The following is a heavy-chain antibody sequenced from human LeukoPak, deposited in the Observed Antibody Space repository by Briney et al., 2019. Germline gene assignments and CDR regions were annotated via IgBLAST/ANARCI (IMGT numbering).Heavy chain of an antibody. Sequence: ASVKVSCKASGYTFSSYGIGWVRQAPGQGLEWMGWISAYNGNTNYAQKLQGRVTMTTDTSTSTAYMELRSLRSDDTAVYYCARDTYYYDSSGYFDYWGQGTPVTVSS. D-gene: IGHD3-22*01. J-gene: IGHJ4*02. V-gene: IGHV1-18*01. CDR1: GYTFSSYG. CDR2: ISAYNGNT. CDR3: ARDTYYYDSSGYFDY.